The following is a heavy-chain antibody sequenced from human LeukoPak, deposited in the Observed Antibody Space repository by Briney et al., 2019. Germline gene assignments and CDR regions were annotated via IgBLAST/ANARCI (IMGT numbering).Heavy chain of an antibody. CDR2: IIPIFGTA. J-gene: IGHJ4*02. V-gene: IGHV1-69*13. CDR1: GGTFSSYA. D-gene: IGHD3-22*01. CDR3: ARDIYYDSSGYYGSVY. Sequence: SVKVSCKASGGTFSSYAISWVRQAPGQGLEWMGGIIPIFGTANYAQKFQGRVTITADESTSTAYMELSSLRSEDTAVYYCARDIYYDSSGYYGSVYWGQGTLVTVSS.